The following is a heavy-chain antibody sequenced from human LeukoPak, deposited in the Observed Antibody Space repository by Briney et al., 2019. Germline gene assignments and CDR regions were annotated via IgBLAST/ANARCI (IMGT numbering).Heavy chain of an antibody. J-gene: IGHJ1*01. CDR2: IRYDGSNE. Sequence: GGSLRHSCAASGFTFSSYGMHWVRQAPGKGLEWVSFIRYDGSNEYYADSVRGRFTISRDNSKNTLYLQMNSLRAEDTAVYYCARVITVYNDYEEVAEYFQHWGQGTLVIVSS. V-gene: IGHV3-30*02. CDR1: GFTFSSYG. D-gene: IGHD4-17*01. CDR3: ARVITVYNDYEEVAEYFQH.